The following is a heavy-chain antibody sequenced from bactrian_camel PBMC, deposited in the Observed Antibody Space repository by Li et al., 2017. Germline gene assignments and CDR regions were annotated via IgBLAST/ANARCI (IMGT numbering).Heavy chain of an antibody. CDR2: ITSAGTT. D-gene: IGHD5*01. CDR3: AGDLYSPRLQVSGWGRCEARNVDEYNS. CDR1: GRTSEYYC. Sequence: QVQLVESGGGSVQAGGSLRLTCAASGRTSEYYCMGWFRQGLGKGPEGVATITSAGTTTYADSVRGRFTISRDNAKNTVFLQMNSLKPEDTAMYFCAGDLYSPRLQVSGWGRCEARNVDEYNSRGQGTQVTVS. J-gene: IGHJ4*01. V-gene: IGHV3S53*01.